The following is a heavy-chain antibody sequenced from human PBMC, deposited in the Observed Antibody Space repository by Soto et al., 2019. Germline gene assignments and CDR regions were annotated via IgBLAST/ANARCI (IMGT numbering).Heavy chain of an antibody. J-gene: IGHJ5*02. CDR1: GFSFSSYA. CDR3: AAKQQLGNNWFDP. Sequence: PAGSLSLSRAASGFSFSSYAMDCVCQAPGKGREGVAVISYDGSNKYYADSVKGRFTISRDNSKNTLYLQMNSLRAEDTAVYYCAAKQQLGNNWFDPWGQGTLVTVSS. CDR2: ISYDGSNK. D-gene: IGHD6-13*01. V-gene: IGHV3-30-3*01.